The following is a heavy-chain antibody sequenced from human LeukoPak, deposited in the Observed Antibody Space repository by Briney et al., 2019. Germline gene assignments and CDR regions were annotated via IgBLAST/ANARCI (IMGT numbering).Heavy chain of an antibody. J-gene: IGHJ4*02. V-gene: IGHV3-48*03. CDR3: ASSGYYDFWSGYYTPPY. CDR1: GFTFSRYE. CDR2: ISGSGDTI. Sequence: RGSLRLSCAASGFTFSRYEMNWVRQAPGKGLEWISYISGSGDTIYYADSVKGRFTISRDNAKNSLYLQMNGLRAEDTAVYYCASSGYYDFWSGYYTPPYWGQGTLVTVSS. D-gene: IGHD3-3*01.